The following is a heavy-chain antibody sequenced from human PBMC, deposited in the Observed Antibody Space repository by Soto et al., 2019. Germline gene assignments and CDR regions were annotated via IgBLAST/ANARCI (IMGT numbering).Heavy chain of an antibody. CDR3: ARGYWVDYSNYGKGLTSYYYYGMAV. J-gene: IGHJ6*02. CDR2: IYYSGST. Sequence: PSETLSLTCTVSGGFISSYYWSWIRQPPGKGLEWIGYIYYSGSTNYNPSLKSRVTISVDTSKNQFSLKLSSVTAADTAVYYCARGYWVDYSNYGKGLTSYYYYGMAVWGQGTKAPLSS. CDR1: GGFISSYY. V-gene: IGHV4-59*01. D-gene: IGHD4-4*01.